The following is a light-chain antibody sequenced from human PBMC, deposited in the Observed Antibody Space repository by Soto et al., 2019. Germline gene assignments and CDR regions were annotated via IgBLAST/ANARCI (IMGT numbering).Light chain of an antibody. CDR1: SSNIGSNY. J-gene: IGLJ3*02. CDR2: RNN. Sequence: QSVLTQPPSASETRRVTISCSGSSSNIGSNYVYWYQQLPGTAPKLLIYRNNQRPSGVPDRFSGSKSGTSASLAISGLRSDDEADYYCAAWDDSLSGWVFGGGTKLTVL. CDR3: AAWDDSLSGWV. V-gene: IGLV1-47*01.